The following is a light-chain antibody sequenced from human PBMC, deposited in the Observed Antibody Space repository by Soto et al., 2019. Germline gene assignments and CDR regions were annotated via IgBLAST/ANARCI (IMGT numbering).Light chain of an antibody. Sequence: QSALTQPASVSGSPGQSVTISCTGTSGDVGGSQYVSWYQQHPGKAPKLIISEVSNRPSGVANRFSGSKSGNTASLTISGLQAEDEADYCCSSRTTTSTCVFGTGTKVTVL. CDR2: EVS. V-gene: IGLV2-14*01. CDR3: SSRTTTSTCV. CDR1: SGDVGGSQY. J-gene: IGLJ1*01.